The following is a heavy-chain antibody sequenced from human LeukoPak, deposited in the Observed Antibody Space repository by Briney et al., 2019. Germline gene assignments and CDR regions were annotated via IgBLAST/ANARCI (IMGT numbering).Heavy chain of an antibody. Sequence: GGSLRLSCAASGFTVNNNYMSWVRQAPGKGLEWVSTSYSVGGTYYADSVKGRFTFSRDTSKNTLFLQMASLRAEDTAVYYCAGVTTKYYYYGMDVWGQGTTVTVSS. CDR1: GFTVNNNY. V-gene: IGHV3-66*01. D-gene: IGHD4-17*01. CDR2: SYSVGGT. CDR3: AGVTTKYYYYGMDV. J-gene: IGHJ6*02.